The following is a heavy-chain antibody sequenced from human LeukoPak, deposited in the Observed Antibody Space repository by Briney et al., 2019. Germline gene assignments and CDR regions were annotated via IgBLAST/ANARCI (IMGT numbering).Heavy chain of an antibody. CDR1: GFTFDDYA. CDR2: ISGDGGST. V-gene: IGHV3-43*02. CDR3: SKGGARWLQLYHFDY. J-gene: IGHJ4*02. Sequence: GGSLRLSCAASGFTFDDYAMHWVRQAPGKGLEWVSLISGDGGSTYYADSVKGRFTISRDNSKNSLYLQMNSLRTEDTALYYCSKGGARWLQLYHFDYWGQGTLVTVSS. D-gene: IGHD5-24*01.